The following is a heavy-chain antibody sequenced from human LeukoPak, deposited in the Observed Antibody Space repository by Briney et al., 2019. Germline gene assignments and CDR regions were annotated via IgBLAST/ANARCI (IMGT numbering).Heavy chain of an antibody. CDR3: AKDVMVRGVLLYYMDV. CDR2: IKQDGSEK. J-gene: IGHJ6*03. CDR1: GFTFSSYW. D-gene: IGHD3-10*01. V-gene: IGHV3-7*03. Sequence: GGSLRLSCAASGFTFSSYWMSWVRQAPGKGLEWVANIKQDGSEKYYVDSVKGRFTISRDNAKNSLYLQMNSLRAEDTALYYCAKDVMVRGVLLYYMDVWGKGTTVTISS.